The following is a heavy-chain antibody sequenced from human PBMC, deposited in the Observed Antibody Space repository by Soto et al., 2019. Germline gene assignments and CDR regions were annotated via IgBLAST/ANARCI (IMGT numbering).Heavy chain of an antibody. CDR1: GFSLSTSGVG. J-gene: IGHJ4*02. CDR3: APSNVTKSFDY. V-gene: IGHV2-5*02. Sequence: QITLKESGPTLVKPTQTLTLTCTFSGFSLSTSGVGVGWIRQPPGKALEWLALIYWDDDKRYSPSLKSRLTITKDTSKNQVVLTVNNMDPVDTATYYCAPSNVTKSFDYWGQGTLVTVSS. CDR2: IYWDDDK. D-gene: IGHD2-2*01.